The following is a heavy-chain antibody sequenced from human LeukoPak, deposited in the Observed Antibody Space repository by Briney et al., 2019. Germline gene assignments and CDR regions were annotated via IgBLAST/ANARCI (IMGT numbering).Heavy chain of an antibody. CDR1: GFTFSSYG. Sequence: PGGSLRLSCAASGFTFSSYGMHWVRQAPGKGLEWVAVISYDGSNKYYADSVKGRFTISRDNSKNTLYLQMNSLRAEDTAVYYCAKGGSANDYYYYYYMDVWGKGTTVTVSS. J-gene: IGHJ6*03. V-gene: IGHV3-30*18. D-gene: IGHD3-16*01. CDR3: AKGGSANDYYYYYYMDV. CDR2: ISYDGSNK.